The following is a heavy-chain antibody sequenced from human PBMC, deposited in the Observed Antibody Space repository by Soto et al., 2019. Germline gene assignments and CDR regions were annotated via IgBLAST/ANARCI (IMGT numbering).Heavy chain of an antibody. CDR1: GFTFSSYW. CDR3: ARDGAVVVVAAPYYFDY. CDR2: IKQDGSEK. V-gene: IGHV3-7*05. J-gene: IGHJ4*02. D-gene: IGHD2-15*01. Sequence: GGSLRLSCAASGFTFSSYWMSWVRQAPGKGLEWVANIKQDGSEKYYVDSVKGRFTISRDNAKNSLYLQMNSLRAEDTAVYYCARDGAVVVVAAPYYFDYWGQGTLVTVSS.